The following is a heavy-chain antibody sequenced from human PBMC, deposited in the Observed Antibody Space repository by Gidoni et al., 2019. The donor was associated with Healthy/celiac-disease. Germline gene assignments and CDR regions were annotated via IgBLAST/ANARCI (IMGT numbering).Heavy chain of an antibody. CDR1: GFTFGAYA. CDR2: IRSKAYGGTT. Sequence: EVQLVASGGGLVQPGRSLRLSCTASGFTFGAYAMSWFRQAPGKGLEWVGVIRSKAYGGTTEYAASGKGRFTISRDDYKSIAYLQMNSLKTEDTAVYYCTREGRCGGDCYGVSSFDYWGQGTLVTVSS. V-gene: IGHV3-49*03. J-gene: IGHJ4*02. CDR3: TREGRCGGDCYGVSSFDY. D-gene: IGHD2-21*01.